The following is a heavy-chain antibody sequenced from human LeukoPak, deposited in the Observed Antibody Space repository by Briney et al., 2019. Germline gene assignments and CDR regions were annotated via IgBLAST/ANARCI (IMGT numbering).Heavy chain of an antibody. CDR1: GFTFSNYW. D-gene: IGHD6-19*01. J-gene: IGHJ4*02. CDR3: AGGLGWLIDY. CDR2: IVQDGGEK. Sequence: GGSLRLSCAASGFTFSNYWMNWVRQAPGKGLEWVVNIVQDGGEKNYVDSVKGRFTISRDNAKNSLYLQMNSLRAEDTAVYYCAGGLGWLIDYWGQGTLVTVSS. V-gene: IGHV3-7*04.